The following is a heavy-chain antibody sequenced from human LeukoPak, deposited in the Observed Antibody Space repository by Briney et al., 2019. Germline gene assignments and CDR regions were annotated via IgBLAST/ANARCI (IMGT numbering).Heavy chain of an antibody. CDR3: ARDNCSSTSCRSPFYYYYYGMDV. J-gene: IGHJ6*02. D-gene: IGHD2-2*01. V-gene: IGHV3-21*01. Sequence: GGSLRLSCAASGFTFSSYSMNWVRQAQGKGLEWVSSISSSSSYIYYADSVKGRFTISRDNAKNSLYLQMNSLRAEDTAVYYCARDNCSSTSCRSPFYYYYYGMDVWGQGTTVTVSS. CDR1: GFTFSSYS. CDR2: ISSSSSYI.